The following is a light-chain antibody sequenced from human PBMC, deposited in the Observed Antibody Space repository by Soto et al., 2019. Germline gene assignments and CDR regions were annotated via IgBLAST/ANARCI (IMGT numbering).Light chain of an antibody. CDR1: QCVSRNF. V-gene: IGKV3-20*01. CDR2: GAS. Sequence: EIVLTQSPGTLSLSPGARATLSCRASQCVSRNFLAWYRQKPGQAPRLLIYGASSRATGIPDRFSGSGSGTDFTLTISRLEPEDFAVYYCQQYSSSPSITFGQGTRLDIK. CDR3: QQYSSSPSIT. J-gene: IGKJ5*01.